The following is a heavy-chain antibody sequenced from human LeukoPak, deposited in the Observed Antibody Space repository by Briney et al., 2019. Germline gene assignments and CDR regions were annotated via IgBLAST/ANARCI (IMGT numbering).Heavy chain of an antibody. J-gene: IGHJ4*02. D-gene: IGHD3-22*01. CDR3: ARDLGHYYDSSGYYYYFDY. CDR1: GYTFTGYY. CDR2: INPNSGGT. Sequence: ASVKVSCKASGYTFTGYYMHWVRQAPGQGLEWMGWINPNSGGTNYAQKFQGRVTMTRDTSISTAYMELSRLRSDDTAVYYCARDLGHYYDSSGYYYYFDYWGQGTLVTVSS. V-gene: IGHV1-2*02.